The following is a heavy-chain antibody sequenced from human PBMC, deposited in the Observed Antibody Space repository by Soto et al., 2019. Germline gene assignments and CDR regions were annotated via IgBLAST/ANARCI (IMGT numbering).Heavy chain of an antibody. V-gene: IGHV3-23*01. CDR2: ISGSGGST. D-gene: IGHD6-19*01. CDR3: ARRVESSGWYYYFAY. CDR1: GFTFSSYA. J-gene: IGHJ4*02. Sequence: GGSLRLSCAASGFTFSSYAMTWVRQAPGKGLEWVSAISGSGGSTYYADSVKGRFTISRDISKNTLYLQMNTLSAEDTAVYYCARRVESSGWYYYFAYWGQGTLVTVSS.